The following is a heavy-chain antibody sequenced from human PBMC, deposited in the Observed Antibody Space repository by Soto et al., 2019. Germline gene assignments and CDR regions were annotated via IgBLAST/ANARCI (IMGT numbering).Heavy chain of an antibody. V-gene: IGHV3-23*01. D-gene: IGHD1-20*01. J-gene: IGHJ4*02. CDR3: AXSAYNDNPNHFYFPDY. CDR1: GFTFSIYA. CDR2: ISGSGGRT. Sequence: EVQLLESGGGLVQAGESLRLSCVASGFTFSIYAMSWVRQAPGXGLEWVSAISGSGGRTHYADSVKGRFAVSRDNSKSALYLQMNSLRDEDTAVYYCAXSAYNDNPNHFYFPDYWGQGTLVTVSS.